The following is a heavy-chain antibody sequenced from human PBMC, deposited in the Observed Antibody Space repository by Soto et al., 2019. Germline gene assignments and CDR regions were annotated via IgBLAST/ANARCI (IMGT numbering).Heavy chain of an antibody. CDR1: GDSISNLDYF. CDR2: IYKSATT. V-gene: IGHV4-30-4*01. Sequence: SETLSLTCSVSGDSISNLDYFWAWIRQPPGQALEYIGYIYKSATTYYNPSFGSRVAISVDTSKSQFSLNVTSVTAADTAVYFCARGRYCLTGRCFPNWFDSWGQGALVTISS. D-gene: IGHD7-27*01. CDR3: ARGRYCLTGRCFPNWFDS. J-gene: IGHJ5*01.